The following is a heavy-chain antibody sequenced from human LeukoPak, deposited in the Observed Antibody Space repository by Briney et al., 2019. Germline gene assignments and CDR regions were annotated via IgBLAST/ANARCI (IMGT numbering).Heavy chain of an antibody. CDR2: IYYSGST. Sequence: PSETLSLTCAVYGGSFSGYYWSWIRQPPGKGVEWIGSIYYSGSTYYNPSLKSRVTISVDTSKNQFSLKLSSVTAADTAVYYCARGPYSYDSSGAFDIWGQGTMVTVSS. J-gene: IGHJ3*02. CDR3: ARGPYSYDSSGAFDI. D-gene: IGHD3-22*01. V-gene: IGHV4-34*01. CDR1: GGSFSGYY.